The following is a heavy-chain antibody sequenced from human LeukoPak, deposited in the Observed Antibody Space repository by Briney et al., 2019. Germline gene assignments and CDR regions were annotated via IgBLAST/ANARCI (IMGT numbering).Heavy chain of an antibody. Sequence: SETLSHTCTVSGGSISGFYWSWIRQPPGKGLEWIGYIYYRGNTNYNPSLNSRVTMSVNTSKNQLSLKLSSVTAADTAVYYCARLNTNWGFQVDHWGQGTLVTVSS. V-gene: IGHV4-59*08. D-gene: IGHD7-27*01. CDR3: ARLNTNWGFQVDH. CDR2: IYYRGNT. CDR1: GGSISGFY. J-gene: IGHJ4*02.